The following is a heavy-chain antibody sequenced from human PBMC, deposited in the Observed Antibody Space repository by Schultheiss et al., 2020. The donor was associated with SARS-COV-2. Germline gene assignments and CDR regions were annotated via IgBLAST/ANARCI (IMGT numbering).Heavy chain of an antibody. D-gene: IGHD2-21*02. CDR3: TTDRLSGIVVVTAQAFDI. CDR1: GFTVSSNY. CDR2: ISSSSSTI. J-gene: IGHJ3*02. Sequence: GGSLRLSCAASGFTVSSNYMSWVRQAPGKGLEWVSYISSSSSTIYYADSVKGRFTISRDNAKNSLYLQMNSLRAEDTAVYYCTTDRLSGIVVVTAQAFDIWGQGTTVTVSS. V-gene: IGHV3-48*04.